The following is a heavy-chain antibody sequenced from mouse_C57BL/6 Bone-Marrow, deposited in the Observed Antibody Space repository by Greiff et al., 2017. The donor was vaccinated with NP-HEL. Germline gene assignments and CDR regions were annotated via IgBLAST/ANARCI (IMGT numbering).Heavy chain of an antibody. CDR2: IDPSDSYI. CDR3: ARVDY. J-gene: IGHJ2*01. V-gene: IGHV1-50*01. Sequence: VLLQQPGAELVKPGASVKLSCKASGYTFTSYWMQWVKQRPGQGLEWIGEIDPSDSYINYNQKFKGKATLTVDTSSSTAYMQLSSLTSEDSAVYYCARVDYWGQGTTLTVSA. CDR1: GYTFTSYW.